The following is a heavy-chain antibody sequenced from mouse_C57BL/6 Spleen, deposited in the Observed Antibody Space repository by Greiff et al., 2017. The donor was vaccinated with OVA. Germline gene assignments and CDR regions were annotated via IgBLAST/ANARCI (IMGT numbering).Heavy chain of an antibody. V-gene: IGHV1-53*01. D-gene: IGHD1-1*01. J-gene: IGHJ1*03. CDR1: GYTFTSYW. CDR2: INPSNGGT. CDR3: ARSGYYGSSLWYFDV. Sequence: QVQLQQPGTELVKPGASVKLSCKASGYTFTSYWMHWVKQRPGQGLEWIGNINPSNGGTNYNEKFKSKATLTVDKSSSTAYMQLRSLTSEDSAVYYCARSGYYGSSLWYFDVGGTGTTVTVSS.